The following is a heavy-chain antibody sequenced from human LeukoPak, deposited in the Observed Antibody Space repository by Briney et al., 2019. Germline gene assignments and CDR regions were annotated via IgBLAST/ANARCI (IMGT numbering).Heavy chain of an antibody. CDR1: GGSISSYY. V-gene: IGHV4-59*01. CDR2: IYYSGST. D-gene: IGHD3-22*01. CDR3: ATHYDSSADDAFDI. J-gene: IGHJ3*02. Sequence: SETLSLTCTVSGGSISSYYWSWIRQPPGKGLEWIGYIYYSGSTNCNPSLKSRVTISVDTSKNQFSLKLSSVTAADTAVYYCATHYDSSADDAFDIWGQGTMVTVSS.